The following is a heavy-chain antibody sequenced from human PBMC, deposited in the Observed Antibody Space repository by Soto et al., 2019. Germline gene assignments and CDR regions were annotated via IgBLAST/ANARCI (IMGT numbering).Heavy chain of an antibody. V-gene: IGHV4-4*07. CDR3: ARGQRFSDWFDP. J-gene: IGHJ5*02. D-gene: IGHD3-3*01. CDR2: IYSSGST. Sequence: SETLTLTCTISGGAIGSHYWTWIRQPAGKGLEWIGRIYSSGSTQYNPSLQSRVTMSLNTSKNQFSLRLESVTAADTAVYYCARGQRFSDWFDPWGQGTLVTVSS. CDR1: GGAIGSHY.